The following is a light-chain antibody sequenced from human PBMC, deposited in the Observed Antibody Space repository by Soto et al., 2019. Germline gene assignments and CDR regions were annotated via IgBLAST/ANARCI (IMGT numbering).Light chain of an antibody. CDR2: GAS. Sequence: EVVMTQSPATLSVSPGERATLSCKASQSVRNNLVWYLQKPGQAPRLLIYGASSRATGIPDRFSGSGSGTDFTLTISRLEPEDFAVYYCQQYGSSPLTFGGGTKVDIK. CDR1: QSVRNN. V-gene: IGKV3-20*01. J-gene: IGKJ4*01. CDR3: QQYGSSPLT.